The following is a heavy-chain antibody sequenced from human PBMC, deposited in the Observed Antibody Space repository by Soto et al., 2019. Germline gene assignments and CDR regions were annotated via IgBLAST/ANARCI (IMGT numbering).Heavy chain of an antibody. Sequence: QVVQSGAGVKKPGSSVKVSCMASGGTFSCQTFSWVRKATGQGLEWMGRIIPALGTATYAQKFQGRVTITAVESATTVYMALNSLRSEDTAVYYCARPDFSDYWYFDLWGRGTLVTVSS. CDR1: GGTFSCQT. CDR2: IIPALGTA. CDR3: ARPDFSDYWYFDL. J-gene: IGHJ2*01. D-gene: IGHD4-4*01. V-gene: IGHV1-69*08.